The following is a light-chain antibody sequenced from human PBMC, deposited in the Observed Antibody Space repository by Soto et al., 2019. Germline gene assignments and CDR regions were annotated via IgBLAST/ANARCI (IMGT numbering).Light chain of an antibody. V-gene: IGKV3-11*01. CDR2: DAS. CDR1: QSVGSY. Sequence: EIVLTQSPATLSLSPGERATLSCRASQSVGSYLAWYQQKPGQAPRLLIYDASNRATGIPPRFSGSGSGTDFTLTISSLEPEDFAVYYCQQRSNWPRGTFGGGTKVEIK. CDR3: QQRSNWPRGT. J-gene: IGKJ4*01.